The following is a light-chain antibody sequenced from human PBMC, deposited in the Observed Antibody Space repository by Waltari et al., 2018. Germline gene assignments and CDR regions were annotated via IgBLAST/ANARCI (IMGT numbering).Light chain of an antibody. V-gene: IGKV3-20*01. J-gene: IGKJ2*01. CDR1: QSVSSSY. CDR3: QQYGSSPYT. CDR2: GAS. Sequence: IVLTPSPGTLSLSPGERATLSCRASQSVSSSYLAWYQQNPGQAPRLLIYGASSRATGIPDRFSGSGSGTDFTLTISRLEPEDFAVYYCQQYGSSPYTFGQGTKLEIK.